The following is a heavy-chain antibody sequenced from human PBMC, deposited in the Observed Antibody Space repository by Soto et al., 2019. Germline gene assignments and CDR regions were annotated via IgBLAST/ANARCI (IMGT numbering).Heavy chain of an antibody. CDR1: GFTFDDYA. CDR3: AKEDMVRGVVDAFDI. V-gene: IGHV3-9*01. D-gene: IGHD3-10*01. J-gene: IGHJ3*02. Sequence: GGSLRLSCAASGFTFDDYAMHWVRQAPGKGLEWVSGISWNSGSIGYADSVKGRFTISRDNAKNSLYLQMNSLRAEDTALYYCAKEDMVRGVVDAFDIWGQGTMVTVSS. CDR2: ISWNSGSI.